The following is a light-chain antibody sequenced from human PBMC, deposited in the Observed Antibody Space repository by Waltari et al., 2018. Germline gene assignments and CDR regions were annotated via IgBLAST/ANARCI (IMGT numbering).Light chain of an antibody. CDR3: SSYSTSSSLIL. J-gene: IGLJ2*01. V-gene: IGLV2-14*03. CDR2: DVN. Sequence: QSALSQPASVSGSPGQSITISCTGASSDVGGHDNVPWYQQHPGKAPKLIIRDVNNRPSGVSNRFSGSKSGNTASLTISGLQAEDEADYYCSSYSTSSSLILFGEGTKVTVL. CDR1: SSDVGGHDN.